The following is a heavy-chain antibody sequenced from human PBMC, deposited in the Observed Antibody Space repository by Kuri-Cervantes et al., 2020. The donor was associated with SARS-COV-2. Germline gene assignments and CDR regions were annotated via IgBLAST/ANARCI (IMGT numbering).Heavy chain of an antibody. CDR1: GFTFGDYA. CDR2: ISASGAST. Sequence: GESLKISCAASGFTFGDYAMSWVRQAPGKGLEWVSVISASGASTYYADSVKGRFTISRDNSKNTLYLQMNSLRAEDTAVYYCAKVGTSIAVSGRFDYWGQGTLVTVSS. D-gene: IGHD6-19*01. J-gene: IGHJ4*02. V-gene: IGHV3-23*01. CDR3: AKVGTSIAVSGRFDY.